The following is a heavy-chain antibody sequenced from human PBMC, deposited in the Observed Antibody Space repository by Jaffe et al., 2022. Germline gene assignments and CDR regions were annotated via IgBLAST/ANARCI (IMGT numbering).Heavy chain of an antibody. Sequence: QVQLQQWGAGLLKPSETLSLTCAVYGGSFSGYYWSWIRQPPGKGLEWIGEINHSGSTNYNPSLKSRVTISVDTSKNQFSLKLSSVTAADTAVYYCARTGDHYAFDIWGQGTMVTVSS. D-gene: IGHD4-17*01. CDR3: ARTGDHYAFDI. CDR1: GGSFSGYY. V-gene: IGHV4-34*01. J-gene: IGHJ3*02. CDR2: INHSGST.